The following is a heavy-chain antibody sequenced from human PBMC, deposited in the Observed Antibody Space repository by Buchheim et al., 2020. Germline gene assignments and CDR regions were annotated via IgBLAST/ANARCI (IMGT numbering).Heavy chain of an antibody. Sequence: QVQLVESGGGVVQPGRSLRLSCAASGFTFSSYGMHWVRQAPDKGLEWVAVISYDGSNKYYADSVKGRFTISRDNSKNTLYLQMNSLRAEDTAVYYCAKDGRQYCSSTSCYTIDYWGQGTL. CDR2: ISYDGSNK. D-gene: IGHD2-2*02. V-gene: IGHV3-30*18. J-gene: IGHJ4*02. CDR3: AKDGRQYCSSTSCYTIDY. CDR1: GFTFSSYG.